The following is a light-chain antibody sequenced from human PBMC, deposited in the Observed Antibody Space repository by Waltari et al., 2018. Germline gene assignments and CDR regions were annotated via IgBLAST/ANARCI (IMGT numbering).Light chain of an antibody. CDR1: RSDVGGYNL. CDR2: EDS. CDR3: CSYAGAASQWV. J-gene: IGLJ3*02. V-gene: IGLV2-23*01. Sequence: QSALTQPASVSGSPGQSITTSCTGTRSDVGGYNLVSSYQQVPAKAPKLLIFEDSKRPSGVSNRLSCSTSGLTASLAISRLQGEDEADYYCCSYAGAASQWVFGGGTKVTVL.